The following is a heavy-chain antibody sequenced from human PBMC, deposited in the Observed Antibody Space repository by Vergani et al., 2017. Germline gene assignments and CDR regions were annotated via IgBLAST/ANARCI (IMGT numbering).Heavy chain of an antibody. CDR3: AXYLRDSTDGLPDS. CDR1: GFTFSNFG. V-gene: IGHV3-30*02. J-gene: IGHJ4*02. D-gene: IGHD2-21*02. CDR2: IGKEGNNT. Sequence: QVQLVESAGGVVQPGGSLRLSCAASGFTFSNFGMHWIRQAPGKGLEWLAYIGKEGNNTRYRDAVKGRFTVSRGNSKDILYLQMDSLRSEDTALYYCAXYLRDSTDGLPDSWGTGTLVIVSS.